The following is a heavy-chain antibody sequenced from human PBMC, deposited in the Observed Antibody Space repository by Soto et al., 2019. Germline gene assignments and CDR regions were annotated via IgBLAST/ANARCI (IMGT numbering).Heavy chain of an antibody. J-gene: IGHJ4*02. CDR2: ISYDGSNK. Sequence: QVQLVESGGGVVQPGRSLRLSCAASGFTFSSYGMHWVRQAPGKGLEWVAVISYDGSNKYYADSVKGRFTISRDNSKNTLYLQMNSLRAEDTAVYYCAKAGRDGYNYAFFDYWGQGTLVTVSS. CDR3: AKAGRDGYNYAFFDY. V-gene: IGHV3-30*18. D-gene: IGHD5-12*01. CDR1: GFTFSSYG.